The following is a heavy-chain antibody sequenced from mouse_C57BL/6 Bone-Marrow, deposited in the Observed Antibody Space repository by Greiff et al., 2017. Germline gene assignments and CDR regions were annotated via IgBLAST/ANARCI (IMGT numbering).Heavy chain of an antibody. V-gene: IGHV1-81*01. Sequence: VQLQQSGAELARPGASVKLSCKASGYTFTSYGISWVKQRPGQGLEWIGEIYPRSGNTYYNEKFKGKATLTADKSSSTAYMELRSLTSEDSAVYFCAREDYGYYMDYWGQGTTLTVSS. CDR1: GYTFTSYG. J-gene: IGHJ2*01. D-gene: IGHD2-4*01. CDR3: AREDYGYYMDY. CDR2: IYPRSGNT.